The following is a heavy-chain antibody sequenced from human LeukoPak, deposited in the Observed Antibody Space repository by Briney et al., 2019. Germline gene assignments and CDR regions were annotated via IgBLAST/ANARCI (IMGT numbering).Heavy chain of an antibody. Sequence: SETLSLTCAVYGWSFNDYYWNWIRQPPGKGLEWIGEINARGDTNYNPSLKSRVTISVDTSKNQFSLSLSSMSASDTAVYYCARGQVPAARGYNWFDPWGQGTLVTVSS. V-gene: IGHV4-34*01. D-gene: IGHD2-2*01. CDR1: GWSFNDYY. CDR2: INARGDT. CDR3: ARGQVPAARGYNWFDP. J-gene: IGHJ5*02.